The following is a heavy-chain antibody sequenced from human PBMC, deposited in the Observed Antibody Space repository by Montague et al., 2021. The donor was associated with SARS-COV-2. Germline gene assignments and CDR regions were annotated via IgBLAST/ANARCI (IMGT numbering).Heavy chain of an antibody. CDR2: IYYSGST. D-gene: IGHD1-26*01. CDR3: ARRNSGTDHYDAFDF. CDR1: GGSISSSSYY. J-gene: IGHJ3*01. Sequence: SETLSLTCTVSGGSISSSSYYWGWIRQPPGKGLEWIGSIYYSGSTYYNPSLKSRVTISVDTSQNRFSLKLRSVTAADTAVYYCARRNSGTDHYDAFDFWGQGTMVTVSS. V-gene: IGHV4-39*01.